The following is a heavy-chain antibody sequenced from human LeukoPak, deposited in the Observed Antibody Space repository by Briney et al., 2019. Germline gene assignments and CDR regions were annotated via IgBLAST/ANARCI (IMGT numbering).Heavy chain of an antibody. V-gene: IGHV1-69*05. CDR2: IIPIFGTA. D-gene: IGHD3-22*01. CDR1: GGTFSSYA. Sequence: SVKVSCKASGGTFSSYAISWVRQAPGQGLEWMGGIIPIFGTANYAQKLQGRVTMTTDTSTSTAYMELRSLRSDDTAVYYCARDLINYYDSSGYYSDYWGQGTLVTVSS. J-gene: IGHJ4*02. CDR3: ARDLINYYDSSGYYSDY.